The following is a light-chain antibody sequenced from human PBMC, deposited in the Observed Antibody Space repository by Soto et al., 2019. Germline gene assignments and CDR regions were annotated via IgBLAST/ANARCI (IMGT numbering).Light chain of an antibody. CDR1: SSDIGAYNY. V-gene: IGLV2-14*01. Sequence: QSALTQPASGSGSLGQSITISCTGTSSDIGAYNYVSWYQQHPGKAPKVMIFEVSMRPSGVSNRFSGSKSGNMASLTISGLQAEDERDYYCSSFTTTSTVLLGGGTKLTFL. J-gene: IGLJ2*01. CDR3: SSFTTTSTVL. CDR2: EVS.